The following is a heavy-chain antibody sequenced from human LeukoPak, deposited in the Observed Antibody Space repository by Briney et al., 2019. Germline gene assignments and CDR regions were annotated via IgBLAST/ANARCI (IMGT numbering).Heavy chain of an antibody. V-gene: IGHV4-34*01. Sequence: SETLSLTCAVYGGPFSGYYWRWIRQPPGKGLEWIGDINHSGSTNYNPSLKSRVTISVDTSKNQFSLKLSSVTAADTAVYYCARGLEYQLRYYYYDGMDVWGQGTTVTVSS. CDR2: INHSGST. J-gene: IGHJ6*02. CDR1: GGPFSGYY. CDR3: ARGLEYQLRYYYYDGMDV. D-gene: IGHD2-2*01.